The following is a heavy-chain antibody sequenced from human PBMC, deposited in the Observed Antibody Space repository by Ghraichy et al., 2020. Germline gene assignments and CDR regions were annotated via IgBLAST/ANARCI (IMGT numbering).Heavy chain of an antibody. CDR2: INPSGGST. CDR3: ARDSRMATVYYYYYYMDV. D-gene: IGHD5-24*01. V-gene: IGHV1-46*01. J-gene: IGHJ6*03. Sequence: ASVKVSCKASGYTFTSYYMHWVRHAPGQGLEWMGIINPSGGSTSYAQKFQGRVTMTRDTSTSTVYMELSSLRSEDTAVYYCARDSRMATVYYYYYYMDVWGKGTTVTVSS. CDR1: GYTFTSYY.